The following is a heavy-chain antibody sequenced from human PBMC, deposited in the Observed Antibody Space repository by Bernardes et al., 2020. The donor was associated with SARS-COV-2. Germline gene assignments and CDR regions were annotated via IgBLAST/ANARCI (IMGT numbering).Heavy chain of an antibody. CDR1: GFTFSSYE. Sequence: GGSLRLSCAASGFTFSSYEMNWVRQAPGKGLEWVSYISSSCSTIYYADSVKGRFTISRDNAKNSLYLQMNSLRAEDTAVYYCARDRIVVVPAAMDYYYYMDVWGKGTTVTVSS. D-gene: IGHD2-2*01. CDR3: ARDRIVVVPAAMDYYYYMDV. J-gene: IGHJ6*03. CDR2: ISSSCSTI. V-gene: IGHV3-48*03.